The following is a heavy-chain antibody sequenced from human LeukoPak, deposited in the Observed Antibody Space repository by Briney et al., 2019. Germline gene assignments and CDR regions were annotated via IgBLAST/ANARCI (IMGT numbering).Heavy chain of an antibody. D-gene: IGHD3-10*01. V-gene: IGHV4-34*01. CDR2: INHSGST. CDR1: GGSFSGYY. CDR3: ARHRRPPLSYYGSGSYYPVPFDY. J-gene: IGHJ4*02. Sequence: SETLSLTCAVYGGSFSGYYWSWIRQPPGKGLEWIGEINHSGSTNYNPSLKSRVTISVDTSKNQFSLKLSSVTAADTAVYCCARHRRPPLSYYGSGSYYPVPFDYWGQGTLVTVSS.